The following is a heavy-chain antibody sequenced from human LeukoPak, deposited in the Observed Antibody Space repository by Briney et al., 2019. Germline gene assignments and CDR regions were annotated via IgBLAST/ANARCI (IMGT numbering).Heavy chain of an antibody. D-gene: IGHD6-19*01. V-gene: IGHV4-59*01. CDR1: GGSISSYY. Sequence: SETLSLTCTVSGGSISSYYWSWIRQPPGKGLEWIGYIYYSGSTNYNPSLKSRVTISVDTSQNQFSLMLSSVTAADTAAYYCARDLLSTAGYFDYWGQGTLVTVSS. J-gene: IGHJ4*02. CDR2: IYYSGST. CDR3: ARDLLSTAGYFDY.